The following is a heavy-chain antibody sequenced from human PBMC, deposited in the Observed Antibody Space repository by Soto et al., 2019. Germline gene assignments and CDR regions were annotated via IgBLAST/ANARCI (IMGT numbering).Heavy chain of an antibody. Sequence: ASVKVSCKASGYTFTSYYMHWVRQAPGQGLEWMGIINPSGGSTSYAQKFQGRVTMTRDTSTSTVYMELSSLRSEDTAVYYCARDQIECSGGSCYSTLDYYYYGMDVWGQGTTVTVSS. CDR2: INPSGGST. D-gene: IGHD2-15*01. CDR1: GYTFTSYY. CDR3: ARDQIECSGGSCYSTLDYYYYGMDV. V-gene: IGHV1-46*01. J-gene: IGHJ6*02.